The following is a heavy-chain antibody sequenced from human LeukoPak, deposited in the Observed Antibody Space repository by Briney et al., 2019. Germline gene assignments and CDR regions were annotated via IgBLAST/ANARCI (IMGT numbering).Heavy chain of an antibody. CDR1: GGGSVSRGIYY. CDR2: IFSNGTT. CDR3: ARDHEILRFVERSPPLIYYYMDI. Sequence: SQTLSLTCTVSGGGSVSRGIYYWGWIRQPAGKGLEWIGRIFSNGTTNYNPSLRSRVTISMDTSKNQFSLNLRSVTAADTAIYFCARDHEILRFVERSPPLIYYYMDIWGKGTTVIVSS. D-gene: IGHD3-3*01. J-gene: IGHJ6*03. V-gene: IGHV4-61*02.